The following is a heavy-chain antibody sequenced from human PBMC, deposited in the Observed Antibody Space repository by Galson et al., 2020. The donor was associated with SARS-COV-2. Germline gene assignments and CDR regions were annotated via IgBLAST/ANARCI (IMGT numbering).Heavy chain of an antibody. Sequence: GGSLRLSCAASGLTFSTSAMHWVRQAPGKGLEWLAVISYDGSNKFYADSVKGRFTISRDNSKDTLYLQMNSLRVEDTAVYYCARDGDYDIWSGYYGNFDYWGQGTLVTVSS. CDR3: ARDGDYDIWSGYYGNFDY. D-gene: IGHD3-3*01. V-gene: IGHV3-30-3*01. CDR1: GLTFSTSA. CDR2: ISYDGSNK. J-gene: IGHJ4*02.